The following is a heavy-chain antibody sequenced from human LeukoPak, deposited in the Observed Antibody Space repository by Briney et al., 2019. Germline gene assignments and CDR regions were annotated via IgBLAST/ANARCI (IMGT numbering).Heavy chain of an antibody. CDR3: ARERGDNWNVGP. Sequence: SETLSLTCTVSGGSMTSSGYYWTWMRQPPGEGLEWIGSISHSGSTYYNSSLRSRVTISEDRSENHFSLNLKTVTAADTAVYYCARERGDNWNVGPWGQGTLVTVSS. CDR1: GGSMTSSGYY. D-gene: IGHD1-20*01. V-gene: IGHV4-30-2*01. J-gene: IGHJ5*02. CDR2: ISHSGST.